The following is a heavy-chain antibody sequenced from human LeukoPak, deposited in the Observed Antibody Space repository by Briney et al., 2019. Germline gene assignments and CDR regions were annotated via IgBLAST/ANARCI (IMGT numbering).Heavy chain of an antibody. V-gene: IGHV4-34*01. CDR1: GGSFSGYY. D-gene: IGHD3-3*01. CDR3: ATRERITIFGVARGFDP. J-gene: IGHJ5*02. CDR2: INHSGST. Sequence: SETLSLTCAVYGGSFSGYYWSWIRQPPGKGLEWIGEINHSGSTNYNPSLKSRVTISVDTSKNQFSLKLSSVTAADTAVYYCATRERITIFGVARGFDPWGQGTLVTVSS.